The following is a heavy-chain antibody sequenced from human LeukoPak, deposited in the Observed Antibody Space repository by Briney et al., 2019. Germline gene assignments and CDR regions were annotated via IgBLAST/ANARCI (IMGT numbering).Heavy chain of an antibody. Sequence: SETLSLTCTVSGGSISSYYRSWIRQPPGKGLEWIGYIYYSGSTNYNPSLKSRVTISVDTSKNQFSLELSSVTAADTAVYYCARGGYSSSWYYYYGMDVWGQGTTVTVSS. CDR1: GGSISSYY. CDR2: IYYSGST. CDR3: ARGGYSSSWYYYYGMDV. V-gene: IGHV4-59*01. J-gene: IGHJ6*02. D-gene: IGHD6-13*01.